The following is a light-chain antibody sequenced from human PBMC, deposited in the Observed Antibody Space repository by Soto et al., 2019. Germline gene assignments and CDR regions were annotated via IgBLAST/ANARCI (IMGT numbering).Light chain of an antibody. CDR2: ANE. Sequence: QSVLTQPPSASGTPGQRVTISCSGSTSNIGSKFVYWYQQNQGTAPKLLIYANEQRPSGVPDRFSGSKSGTSASLAISGLRSEDEADYYCAAWDGTLSAWVFGGGTKLTVL. CDR1: TSNIGSKF. CDR3: AAWDGTLSAWV. V-gene: IGLV1-47*01. J-gene: IGLJ3*02.